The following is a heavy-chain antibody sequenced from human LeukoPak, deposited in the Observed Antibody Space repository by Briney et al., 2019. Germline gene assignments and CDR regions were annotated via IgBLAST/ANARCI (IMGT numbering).Heavy chain of an antibody. J-gene: IGHJ5*02. Sequence: ASVKVSCKASGYTFTIYGISWVRQASGQGLEWMGWISPNNGDTKYAQKLQGRVTMTTDTSTNTAYMELRSLTSDDTAVYFCARDGGREVATITPNWFDPRGQGTLVTVSS. CDR3: ARDGGREVATITPNWFDP. CDR2: ISPNNGDT. V-gene: IGHV1-18*01. D-gene: IGHD5-24*01. CDR1: GYTFTIYG.